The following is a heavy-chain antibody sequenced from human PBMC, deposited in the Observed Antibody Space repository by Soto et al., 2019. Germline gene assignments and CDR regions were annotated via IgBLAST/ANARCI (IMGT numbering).Heavy chain of an antibody. CDR2: IYSGGST. Sequence: EVQLVESGGGLIQPGGSLRLSCAASGFTVSSNYMSWVRQAPGKGLEWVSVIYSGGSTYYADSVKGRFTISRDNSKNTLYLQMNSLRAEDTAVYYCARSEMATTNWFDPWGQGTLVTVSS. V-gene: IGHV3-53*01. J-gene: IGHJ5*02. CDR1: GFTVSSNY. D-gene: IGHD5-12*01. CDR3: ARSEMATTNWFDP.